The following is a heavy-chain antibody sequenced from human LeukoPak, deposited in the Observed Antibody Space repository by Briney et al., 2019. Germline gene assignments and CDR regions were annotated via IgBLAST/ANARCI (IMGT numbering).Heavy chain of an antibody. V-gene: IGHV1-2*02. Sequence: ASVKVSCKASGYTFTGYYMHWVRQAPGQGLEWMGWINPNSGGTNYAQKFQGRVTMTRDTSISTAYMELSRLRSDDTAVYYCASPSYRTYYDFWSGYYGVDVWGQGTTVTVSS. CDR2: INPNSGGT. CDR1: GYTFTGYY. CDR3: ASPSYRTYYDFWSGYYGVDV. D-gene: IGHD3-3*01. J-gene: IGHJ6*02.